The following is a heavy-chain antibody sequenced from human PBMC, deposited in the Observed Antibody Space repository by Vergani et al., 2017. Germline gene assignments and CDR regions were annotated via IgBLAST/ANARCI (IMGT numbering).Heavy chain of an antibody. V-gene: IGHV4-39*01. Sequence: QMQLQESGPGLVKASETLSLTCTVSGDSIISRSYYWGWIRQPPGKGLEWIGSIYNSGNGDSSSSLKSRVTISADTSKNQFSLRLTSVTAADTAVYYCARGGVDTAMVIVHYYYGMDVWGQGTTVTVSS. CDR3: ARGGVDTAMVIVHYYYGMDV. D-gene: IGHD5-18*01. CDR1: GDSIISRSYY. CDR2: IYNSGNG. J-gene: IGHJ6*02.